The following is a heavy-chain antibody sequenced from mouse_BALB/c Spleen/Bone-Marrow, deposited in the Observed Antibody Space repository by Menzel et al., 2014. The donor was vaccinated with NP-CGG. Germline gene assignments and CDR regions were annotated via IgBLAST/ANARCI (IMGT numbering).Heavy chain of an antibody. J-gene: IGHJ3*01. CDR2: LDPSTGHT. CDR1: GLPFTTYW. D-gene: IGHD2-14*01. Sequence: QVQLQQSGAELAKPGASVKMSCKASGLPFTTYWMHWFKQRPGQGLEWIGYLDPSTGHTEYNQNFKDKATLTADKSSSTAYMQLSSLTSEDSAVYYCARPYRYDKEFAYWGQGTLVTVSA. CDR3: ARPYRYDKEFAY. V-gene: IGHV1-7*01.